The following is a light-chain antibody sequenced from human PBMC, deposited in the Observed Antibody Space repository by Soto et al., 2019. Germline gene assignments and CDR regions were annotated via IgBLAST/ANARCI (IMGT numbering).Light chain of an antibody. J-gene: IGLJ1*01. Sequence: QSALTQPASVSGSPGQPITISCTGTSNDVGGYDYVSWFQVHPGKAPKLIIYEVNNRPSGVSNRFSGSKSGNTASLTISGLQTEDEADYYCSSYTNINTRAGVFGTGTKLTVL. V-gene: IGLV2-14*01. CDR2: EVN. CDR3: SSYTNINTRAGV. CDR1: SNDVGGYDY.